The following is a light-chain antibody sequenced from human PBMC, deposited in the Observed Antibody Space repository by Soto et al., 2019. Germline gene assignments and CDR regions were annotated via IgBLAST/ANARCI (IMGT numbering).Light chain of an antibody. Sequence: EIVLTQSPATLSLSPGERATLSCRASQSVGNHLAWYQQKPGQAPRLLISDASDRATGMPARFSGSGSGTDFTLTISSLEPEDFAVYYCQQRSDWSWTFGQGTKVDIK. CDR1: QSVGNH. J-gene: IGKJ1*01. V-gene: IGKV3-11*01. CDR3: QQRSDWSWT. CDR2: DAS.